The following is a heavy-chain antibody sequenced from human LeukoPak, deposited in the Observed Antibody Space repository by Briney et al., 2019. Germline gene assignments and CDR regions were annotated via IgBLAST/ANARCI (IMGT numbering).Heavy chain of an antibody. CDR1: GITFSSYA. CDR3: AKDREYQLPRYFQH. D-gene: IGHD2-2*01. CDR2: ISGSGGST. J-gene: IGHJ1*01. Sequence: GGSLRLSCAVSGITFSSYAMSWVRQAPGKGLEWVSGISGSGGSTHYADSVKGRFTISRDNSKNTLYLQMNSLRAEYTAVYYCAKDREYQLPRYFQHWGQGTLVTVSS. V-gene: IGHV3-23*01.